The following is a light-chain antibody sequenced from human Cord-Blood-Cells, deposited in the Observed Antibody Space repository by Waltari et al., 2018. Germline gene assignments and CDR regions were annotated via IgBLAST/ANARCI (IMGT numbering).Light chain of an antibody. CDR3: SSYTSSSTYV. Sequence: QSALTQPASVSGSPGQSITISCTGTSSDVGGYNYVSWYQQHPGKAPKLMIYEVSNRAAGVSNRFSGSNSGNTASLTISGLQAEDEADYYCSSYTSSSTYVFGTGTKVTVL. CDR2: EVS. V-gene: IGLV2-14*01. CDR1: SSDVGGYNY. J-gene: IGLJ1*01.